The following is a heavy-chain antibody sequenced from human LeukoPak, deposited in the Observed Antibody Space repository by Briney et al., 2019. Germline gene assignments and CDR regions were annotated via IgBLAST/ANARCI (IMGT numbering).Heavy chain of an antibody. J-gene: IGHJ3*02. CDR2: TYYRSKWYN. CDR1: GDSVSSNSAV. Sequence: SQTLSLTCAISGDSVSSNSAVWNWIRQTPSRGLECLGRTYYRSKWYNGYAVSVKSRITINPDTSKNQFSLQLDSVPPEDTAVYYCASAASYYGDTAFDIWGQGTMVTVSS. V-gene: IGHV6-1*01. D-gene: IGHD4-17*01. CDR3: ASAASYYGDTAFDI.